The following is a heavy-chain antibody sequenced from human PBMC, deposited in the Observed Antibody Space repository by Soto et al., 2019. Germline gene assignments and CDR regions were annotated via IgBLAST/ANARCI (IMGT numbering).Heavy chain of an antibody. CDR2: ISYDGSNK. Sequence: QVQLVESGGGVVQPGRSLRLSCAASGFTFSSYAMHWVRQAPGKGLEWVAVISYDGSNKYYADSVKGRFTISRDNSKNTLYRQMNSLRAEETAVYYWGRGRGYWGGNAFDIWGQGTMVTVSS. V-gene: IGHV3-30-3*01. CDR1: GFTFSSYA. D-gene: IGHD7-27*01. CDR3: GRGRGYWGGNAFDI. J-gene: IGHJ3*02.